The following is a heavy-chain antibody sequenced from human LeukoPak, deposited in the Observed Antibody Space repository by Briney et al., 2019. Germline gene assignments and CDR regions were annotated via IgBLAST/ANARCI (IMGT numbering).Heavy chain of an antibody. V-gene: IGHV4-38-2*02. D-gene: IGHD3-16*01. J-gene: IGHJ5*02. CDR1: GYSISSGYY. Sequence: KASETLSLTCTVSGYSISSGYYWGWIRQPPGKGLEWIGSIYHSGSTYYNPSLKSRVTISVDTSKNQFSLKLSSVTAADTAVYYCAGSGLGMNWFDPWGQGTLVTVSS. CDR3: AGSGLGMNWFDP. CDR2: IYHSGST.